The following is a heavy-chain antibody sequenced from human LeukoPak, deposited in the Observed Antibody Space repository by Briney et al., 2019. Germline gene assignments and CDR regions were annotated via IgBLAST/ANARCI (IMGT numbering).Heavy chain of an antibody. CDR3: ARVRYGDYGLIDY. V-gene: IGHV3-21*01. CDR2: ISSSSSYI. D-gene: IGHD4-17*01. CDR1: GFTFSSYS. J-gene: IGHJ4*02. Sequence: SGGSLRLSCAASGFTFSSYSMNWVRQAPGKGLEWVSSISSSSSYIYYADSVKGRFTISRDNAKNSLYLQMNSLRAEDTAVYYCARVRYGDYGLIDYWGQGTLVTVSS.